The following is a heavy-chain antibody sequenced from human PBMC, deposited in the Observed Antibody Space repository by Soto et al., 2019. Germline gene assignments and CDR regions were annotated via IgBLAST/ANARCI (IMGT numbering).Heavy chain of an antibody. CDR1: GGSISSGGYY. CDR3: ARDNIGVYYDSSGYSYGMDV. CDR2: IYYSGST. J-gene: IGHJ6*02. D-gene: IGHD3-22*01. V-gene: IGHV4-31*03. Sequence: PSETLSLTCTVSGGSISSGGYYWSWIRQHPGKGLEWIGYIYYSGSTYYNPSLKSRVTISVDTSKNQFSLKLSSVTAADTAVYYCARDNIGVYYDSSGYSYGMDVWGQVTTGT.